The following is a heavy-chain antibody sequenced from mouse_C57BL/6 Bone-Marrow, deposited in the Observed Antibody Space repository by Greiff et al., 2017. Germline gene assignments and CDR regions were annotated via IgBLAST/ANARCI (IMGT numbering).Heavy chain of an antibody. Sequence: EVNLVESGGGLVQSGRSLRLSCATSGFTFSDFYMEWVRQAPGQGLEWIAASRNKANDYTTEYSASVKGRFIVSRDTSQSILYLQMNALRAEDTDIYYCARGDPDSFAYWGQGTLVTVSA. CDR1: GFTFSDFY. CDR3: ARGDPDSFAY. CDR2: SRNKANDYTT. V-gene: IGHV7-1*01. J-gene: IGHJ3*01.